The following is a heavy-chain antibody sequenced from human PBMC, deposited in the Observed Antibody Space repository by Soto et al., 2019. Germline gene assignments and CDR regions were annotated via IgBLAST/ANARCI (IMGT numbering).Heavy chain of an antibody. CDR2: AYHNGLT. V-gene: IGHV4-4*02. J-gene: IGHJ4*02. CDR3: ARDAAVPGESDRFDY. CDR1: GDSVTSNVW. D-gene: IGHD6-19*01. Sequence: QVQLQESGPGLVTHSGTLSLTCAVSGDSVTSNVWWSWVRQPPGKGLEWIGEAYHNGLTDYNPSLKSRVTMSVDTSKNEFSLKLTSLTAADTAIYYCARDAAVPGESDRFDYWGQGTLVTVSS.